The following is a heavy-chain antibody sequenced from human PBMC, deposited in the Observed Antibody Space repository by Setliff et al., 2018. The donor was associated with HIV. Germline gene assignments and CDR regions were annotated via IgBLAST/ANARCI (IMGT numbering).Heavy chain of an antibody. CDR1: GYTFTSHC. Sequence: ASVKVSCKASGYTFTSHCIHWVRQAPGQGLEWKGIINPNSGGTNYAQKFQGRVTMTRDTSISTAYMELSSLRSEDTAVYYCAAGYCGGDCYSRQSYFDYWGQGTLVTVSS. J-gene: IGHJ4*02. D-gene: IGHD2-21*02. CDR3: AAGYCGGDCYSRQSYFDY. V-gene: IGHV1-2*02. CDR2: INPNSGGT.